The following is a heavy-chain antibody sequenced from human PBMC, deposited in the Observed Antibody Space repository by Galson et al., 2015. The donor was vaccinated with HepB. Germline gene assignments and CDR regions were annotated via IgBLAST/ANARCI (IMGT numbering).Heavy chain of an antibody. D-gene: IGHD1-26*01. Sequence: SVKVSCKASGDTFINSAIYWVRQAPGQRPERMGWNNGGNGYTEYSQKFQGRVTITRDTSANTVYMKLSSLRSEDTAVYYCARWSPSGASDDALDVWGQGTTVTVSS. V-gene: IGHV1-3*01. J-gene: IGHJ3*01. CDR3: ARWSPSGASDDALDV. CDR1: GDTFINSA. CDR2: NNGGNGYT.